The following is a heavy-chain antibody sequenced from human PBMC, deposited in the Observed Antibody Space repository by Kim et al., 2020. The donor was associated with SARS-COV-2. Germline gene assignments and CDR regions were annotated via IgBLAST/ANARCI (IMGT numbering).Heavy chain of an antibody. CDR2: IYYSGST. V-gene: IGHV4-59*01. J-gene: IGHJ4*02. Sequence: SETLSLTCTVSGGSISSYYWSWIRQPPGKGLEWIGYIYYSGSTNYNPSPKSRVTISVDTSKNQFSLKLSSVTAADTAVYYCARAYGPPLYYFDYWGQGTL. CDR3: ARAYGPPLYYFDY. CDR1: GGSISSYY. D-gene: IGHD2-8*01.